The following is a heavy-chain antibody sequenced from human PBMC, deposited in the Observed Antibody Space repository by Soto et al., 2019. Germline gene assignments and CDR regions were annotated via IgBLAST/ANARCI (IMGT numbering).Heavy chain of an antibody. V-gene: IGHV3-11*01. CDR1: GFSFSDYY. Sequence: QVQLVESGGGVVKPGGSLRLSCSASGFSFSDYYMTWVRQAPGKGLEWISFISGSGTNIYYAESVEGRLTISRDNPRISVHLQMNALRGGGTARYFCAMLISADACDTVCSWGQETVVTVSS. J-gene: IGHJ4*02. CDR3: AMLISADACDTVCS. D-gene: IGHD6-19*01. CDR2: ISGSGTNI.